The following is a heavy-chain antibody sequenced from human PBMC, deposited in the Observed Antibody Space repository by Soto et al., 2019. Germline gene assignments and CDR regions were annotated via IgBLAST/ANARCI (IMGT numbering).Heavy chain of an antibody. CDR3: ARDGRADNYGDYVDY. CDR2: INADNGDT. J-gene: IGHJ4*02. D-gene: IGHD4-17*01. Sequence: ASVKVSCKASGYTFRNYAIHWVRQAPGQRLEWMGWINADNGDTKYSQTFQGRVTITRDRSASAADMELSSLRSEDTAVYYCARDGRADNYGDYVDYWGQGTLVTVSS. V-gene: IGHV1-3*01. CDR1: GYTFRNYA.